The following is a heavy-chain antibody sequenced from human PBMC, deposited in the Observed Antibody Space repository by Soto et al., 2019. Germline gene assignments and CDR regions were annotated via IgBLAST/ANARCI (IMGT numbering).Heavy chain of an antibody. J-gene: IGHJ6*02. CDR2: ISAYNGNT. Sequence: ASVKVSCKASGYTFTSYGISWVRQAPGQGLEWMGWISAYNGNTNYAQKLQGRVTMTTDTSTSTAYMELRSLRSDDTAVYYCARRDYGDYPGGYGMDAWGQGTTVTVSS. D-gene: IGHD4-17*01. CDR1: GYTFTSYG. V-gene: IGHV1-18*04. CDR3: ARRDYGDYPGGYGMDA.